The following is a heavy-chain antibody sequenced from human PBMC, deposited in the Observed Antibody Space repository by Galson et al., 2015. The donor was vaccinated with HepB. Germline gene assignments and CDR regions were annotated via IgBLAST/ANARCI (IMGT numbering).Heavy chain of an antibody. CDR3: ARDKILGYCSSTSCYRAFNY. Sequence: SVKVSCKASGGTFSSYAISWVRQAPGQGLEWMGRIIPILGIANYAQKFQGRVTITADKSTSTAYMELSSLRSEDTAVYYCARDKILGYCSSTSCYRAFNYWGQGTLVTVSS. CDR1: GGTFSSYA. J-gene: IGHJ4*02. D-gene: IGHD2-2*02. V-gene: IGHV1-69*04. CDR2: IIPILGIA.